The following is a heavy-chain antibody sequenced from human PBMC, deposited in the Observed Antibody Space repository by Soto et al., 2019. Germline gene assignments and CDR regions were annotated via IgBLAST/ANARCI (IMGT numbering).Heavy chain of an antibody. V-gene: IGHV3-13*01. CDR1: GFTFSGFD. CDR3: ARGQEVGAHFFES. Sequence: GGSLRLSCEASGFTFSGFDMHWVRQPTGKGLEWVSTIGTAGDTYYAVSVKGRFTISRDNAKNSLSLQMNSLSAEDTAVYFCARGQEVGAHFFESWGQGTQVTVSS. CDR2: IGTAGDT. J-gene: IGHJ4*02. D-gene: IGHD2-15*01.